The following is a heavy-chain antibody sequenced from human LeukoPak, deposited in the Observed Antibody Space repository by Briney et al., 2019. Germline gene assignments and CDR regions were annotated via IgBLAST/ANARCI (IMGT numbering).Heavy chain of an antibody. CDR3: ARDEDYHILTGYERFDY. V-gene: IGHV1-18*01. CDR1: GYTFTSYG. D-gene: IGHD3-9*01. Sequence: ASVKVSCKASGYTFTSYGISWVRQAPGQGLEWMGWISAYNSNTNYAQKLQGRVTMTTDTSTSTAYMELRSLRSDDTAVYYCARDEDYHILTGYERFDYWGQGTLVPSPQ. CDR2: ISAYNSNT. J-gene: IGHJ4*02.